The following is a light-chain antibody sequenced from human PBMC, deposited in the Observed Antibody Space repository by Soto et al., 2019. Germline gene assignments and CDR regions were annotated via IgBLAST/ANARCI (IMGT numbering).Light chain of an antibody. Sequence: QSALTQPRSVSGSPGQSVAISCTGTSRDVDAYDFVSWYQHHPGKAPKLIISEVSKRPSGVSHRFSGSKSGNTASLAISGLHAEDEAGYFCCSFAGSVYGFGTGTKLTVL. J-gene: IGLJ1*01. CDR1: SRDVDAYDF. CDR2: EVS. CDR3: CSFAGSVYG. V-gene: IGLV2-11*01.